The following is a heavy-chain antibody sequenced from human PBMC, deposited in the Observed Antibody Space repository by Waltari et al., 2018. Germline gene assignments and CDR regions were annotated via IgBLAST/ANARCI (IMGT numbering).Heavy chain of an antibody. CDR1: SGPLSSANYY. CDR2: LYYTGST. CDR3: AREADYYDSSAYVG. Sequence: QLQLQESGPGLVKPSETLSLTCPVSSGPLSSANYYWGWIRQPPGKGLEWIGTLYYTGSTFYNPSLNSRVTISVDTLKNQFSLKLSSVTAADTAVYYCAREADYYDSSAYVGWGQGTLVTVSS. J-gene: IGHJ4*02. D-gene: IGHD3-22*01. V-gene: IGHV4-39*02.